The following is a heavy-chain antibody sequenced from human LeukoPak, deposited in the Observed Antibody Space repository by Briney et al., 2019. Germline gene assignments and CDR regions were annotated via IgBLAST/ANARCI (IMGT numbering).Heavy chain of an antibody. CDR2: IGPSGDRT. J-gene: IGHJ4*02. CDR3: SRDPRSLDY. CDR1: GFTFRTYG. V-gene: IGHV3-23*01. Sequence: PGGTLRLSCAASGFTFRTYGMNWVRRAPGKGLEWVSGIGPSGDRTYYVDSVKGRFTISRDNAKNSLYLQMNSLRVEDTGIYYCSRDPRSLDYWGQGALVTVSS.